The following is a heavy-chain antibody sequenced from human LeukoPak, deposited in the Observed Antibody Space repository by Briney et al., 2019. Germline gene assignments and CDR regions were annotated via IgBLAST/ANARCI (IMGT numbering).Heavy chain of an antibody. CDR2: IYTSGST. V-gene: IGHV4-4*07. Sequence: SETLSLTCTVSGGSISSYYWSWIGQPAGKGLEWIGRIYTSGSTNYNPSLKSRVTMSVDTSKNQFSLKLSSVTAADTAVYYCARETPYYSIQDYWGQGTLVTVSS. J-gene: IGHJ4*02. CDR3: ARETPYYSIQDY. CDR1: GGSISSYY. D-gene: IGHD3-10*01.